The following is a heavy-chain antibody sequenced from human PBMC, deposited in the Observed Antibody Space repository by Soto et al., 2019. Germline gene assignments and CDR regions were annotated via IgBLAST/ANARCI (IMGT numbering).Heavy chain of an antibody. CDR2: MNPSNGNT. CDR3: ARRKERSGPHYFDY. CDR1: GYTFTTYD. J-gene: IGHJ4*02. V-gene: IGHV1-8*02. Sequence: GASVKVSCKASGYTFTTYDVSWVRQAIGQGLEWMGWMNPSNGNTGYAQKFQGRVTMTRNTSISTVYMELSGLRPDDTAIYYCARRKERSGPHYFDYWGQGTRVTVSS. D-gene: IGHD6-25*01.